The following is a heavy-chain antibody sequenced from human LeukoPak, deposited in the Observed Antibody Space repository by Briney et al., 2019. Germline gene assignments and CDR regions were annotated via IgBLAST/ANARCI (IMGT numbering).Heavy chain of an antibody. Sequence: WGSLRLSCAASGFTFSSYEMNWVRQAPGKGLEWVSYISSSGSTIYYADSVKGRFTISRDNAKNSLYLQMNSLRAEDTAVYYCARSIFAYYYDGGHFDYWGQGTLVTVSS. CDR2: ISSSGSTI. CDR3: ARSIFAYYYDGGHFDY. D-gene: IGHD3-22*01. V-gene: IGHV3-48*03. J-gene: IGHJ4*02. CDR1: GFTFSSYE.